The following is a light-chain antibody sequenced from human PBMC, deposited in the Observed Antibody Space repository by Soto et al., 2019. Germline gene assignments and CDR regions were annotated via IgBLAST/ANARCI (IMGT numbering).Light chain of an antibody. Sequence: DIQMTQSPSSLSASLGDRVTITGRASQSINNYLNWYPQEEGKAPKLLIYAATSLQSGVPSRFSGSGSGTEFTLTISSLQPGDFATYYCQQSYNSPYTFGLGTKLEIK. CDR3: QQSYNSPYT. CDR1: QSINNY. CDR2: AAT. J-gene: IGKJ2*01. V-gene: IGKV1-39*01.